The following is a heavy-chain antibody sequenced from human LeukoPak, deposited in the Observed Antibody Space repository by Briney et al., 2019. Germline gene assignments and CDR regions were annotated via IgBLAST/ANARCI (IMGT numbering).Heavy chain of an antibody. Sequence: SSETLSLTCTVSGGSISSYYWSWIRQPPGKGLEWIGYIYYSGSTNYNPSLKSRVTISVDTSKNQFSLKLSSVTAADTAVYYCARETYYDSTIDYWGQGTLVTVSS. CDR3: ARETYYDSTIDY. D-gene: IGHD3-22*01. J-gene: IGHJ4*02. V-gene: IGHV4-59*01. CDR1: GGSISSYY. CDR2: IYYSGST.